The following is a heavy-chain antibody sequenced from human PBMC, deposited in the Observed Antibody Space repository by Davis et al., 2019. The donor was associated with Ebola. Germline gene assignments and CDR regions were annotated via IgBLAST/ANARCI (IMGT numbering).Heavy chain of an antibody. V-gene: IGHV3-64D*06. J-gene: IGHJ4*02. CDR2: ISSNGGST. D-gene: IGHD1-26*01. CDR1: GFTFSSYA. CDR3: VKDKSLGGSYCLDY. Sequence: PGGSLRLSCSASGFTFSSYAMHWVRQAPGKGLEYVSAISSNGGSTYYADSVKGRFTISRDNSKITLYLQMSSLRAEDTAVYYCVKDKSLGGSYCLDYWGQGTLVTVSS.